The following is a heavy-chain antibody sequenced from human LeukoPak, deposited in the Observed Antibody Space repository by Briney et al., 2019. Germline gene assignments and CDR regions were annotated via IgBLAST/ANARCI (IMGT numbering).Heavy chain of an antibody. CDR3: ARDAAGKVAVAGDFDY. CDR1: GYTFTSYG. J-gene: IGHJ4*02. CDR2: IIPIFGTA. V-gene: IGHV1-69*06. Sequence: ASVKVSCKASGYTFTSYGISWVRQAPGQGLEWMGGIIPIFGTANYAQKFQGRVTITADKSTSTAYMELSSLRSEDTAVYYCARDAAGKVAVAGDFDYWGQGTLVTVSS. D-gene: IGHD6-19*01.